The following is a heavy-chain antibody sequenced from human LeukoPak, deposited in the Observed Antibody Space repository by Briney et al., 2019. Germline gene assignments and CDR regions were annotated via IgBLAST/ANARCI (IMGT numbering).Heavy chain of an antibody. CDR2: ISGSGDST. D-gene: IGHD3-10*01. V-gene: IGHV3-23*01. CDR1: GFTFSKYA. CDR3: ARVYYGSGTPGAFDI. Sequence: GGSLRLSCTASGFTFSKYAMTWVRQAPGKGLEWVSGISGSGDSTYYADSVRGRFTISRDNSKNTLYLQMNSLRAEDTAVYYCARVYYGSGTPGAFDIWGQGTMVTVSS. J-gene: IGHJ3*02.